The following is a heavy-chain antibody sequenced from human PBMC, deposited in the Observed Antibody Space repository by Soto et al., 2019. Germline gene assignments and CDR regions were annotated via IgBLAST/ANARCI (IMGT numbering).Heavy chain of an antibody. CDR3: AKEGDSSGSIDY. D-gene: IGHD6-19*01. J-gene: IGHJ4*02. CDR1: GFTFSSYG. Sequence: QVQLVESGGGVVQPGRSLRLSCAASGFTFSSYGMHWVRQAPDKGLEWVAVISYDGSNKYYADSVKGRFTISRDNSKNTLYLQMNSLRAEDTAVYYCAKEGDSSGSIDYWGQGTLVTVSS. CDR2: ISYDGSNK. V-gene: IGHV3-30*18.